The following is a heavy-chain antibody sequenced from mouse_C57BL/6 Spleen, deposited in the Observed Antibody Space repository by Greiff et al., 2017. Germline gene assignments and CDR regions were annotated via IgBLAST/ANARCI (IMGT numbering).Heavy chain of an antibody. V-gene: IGHV5-16*01. CDR1: GFTFSDYY. CDR2: INYDGSST. Sequence: EVNVVESEGGLVQPGSSMKLSCTASGFTFSDYYMAWVRQVPEKGLEWVANINYDGSSTYYLDSLKSRFIISRDNAKNILYLQMSSLKSEDTATYYCARATVVVQYYFDYWGQGTTLTVSS. CDR3: ARATVVVQYYFDY. J-gene: IGHJ2*01. D-gene: IGHD1-1*01.